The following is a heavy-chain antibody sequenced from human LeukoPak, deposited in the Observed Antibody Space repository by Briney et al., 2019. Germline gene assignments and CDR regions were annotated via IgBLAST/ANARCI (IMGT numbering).Heavy chain of an antibody. CDR3: ARGYYDSSGYYYVSHFDY. Sequence: GESLKISCKGSGYSFTSYWIGWVRQMPGKGLEWMGIIYPGDSDTRYSPSFQGQVTISADKSISTAYLQWSSLKASDTAMYYCARGYYDSSGYYYVSHFDYWGQGTLVTVSS. V-gene: IGHV5-51*01. D-gene: IGHD3-22*01. CDR2: IYPGDSDT. CDR1: GYSFTSYW. J-gene: IGHJ4*02.